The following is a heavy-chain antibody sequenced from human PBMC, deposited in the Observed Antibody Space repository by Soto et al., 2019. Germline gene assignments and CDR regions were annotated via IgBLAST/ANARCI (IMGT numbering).Heavy chain of an antibody. CDR1: GGSFSSGSYY. D-gene: IGHD3-3*01. J-gene: IGHJ6*02. CDR3: GQNYDFWSGYYPTQNNYGMDI. V-gene: IGHV4-61*01. CDR2: IYYSGST. Sequence: SETLSLACTFSGGSFSSGSYYFGWIGHPPGSLRGCIGYIYYSGSTNYNPSLKSRVTISVDTSKKQFSLKLSSVTAADTAVYYCGQNYDFWSGYYPTQNNYGMDIWGQGTTVTVSS.